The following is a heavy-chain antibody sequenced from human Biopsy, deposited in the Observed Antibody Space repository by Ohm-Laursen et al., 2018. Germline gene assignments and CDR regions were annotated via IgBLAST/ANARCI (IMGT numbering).Heavy chain of an antibody. J-gene: IGHJ6*02. CDR3: ARDRGGARYGMDV. V-gene: IGHV3-9*01. CDR2: IRRNSAII. CDR1: GFTFDDYG. D-gene: IGHD1-26*01. Sequence: SLRLSCTASGFTFDDYGMHWVRQPPGKGLAWVSGIRRNSAIIDYVDSVRGRFTISRDNARRFLFLQMNNLKSEDTAFYYCARDRGGARYGMDVWDRGTTVTVSS.